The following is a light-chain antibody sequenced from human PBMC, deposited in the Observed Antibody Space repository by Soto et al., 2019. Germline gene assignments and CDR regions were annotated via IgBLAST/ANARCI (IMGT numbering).Light chain of an antibody. CDR2: SAS. Sequence: DIQMTQSPSSLSASVGDRVTITCRARQGIRNDLGWYLQKPGQAPKRLIYSASSLQSGVPTRFSGSGSGTEFTLTINSLQPEDFATYDCLQHNTYPYTFGQGTKLEI. V-gene: IGKV1-17*01. J-gene: IGKJ2*01. CDR3: LQHNTYPYT. CDR1: QGIRND.